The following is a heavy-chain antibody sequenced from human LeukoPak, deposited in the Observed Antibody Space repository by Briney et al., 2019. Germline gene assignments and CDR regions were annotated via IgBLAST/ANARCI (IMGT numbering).Heavy chain of an antibody. D-gene: IGHD4-17*01. Sequence: SETLSLSCTVSGVSISSYYRSWIRQPPGKGLEWVVYIYYSGSTTYNPSLKSGVSISVDTSKNKFSLKLSSVTAADTAVYYCARHYPRNYGLVYWGQGTRVTVSS. J-gene: IGHJ4*02. CDR2: IYYSGST. CDR1: GVSISSYY. V-gene: IGHV4-59*08. CDR3: ARHYPRNYGLVY.